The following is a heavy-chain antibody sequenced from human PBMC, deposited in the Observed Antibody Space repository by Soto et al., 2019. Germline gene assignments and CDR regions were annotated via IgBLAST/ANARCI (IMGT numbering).Heavy chain of an antibody. V-gene: IGHV3-21*01. J-gene: IGHJ3*02. CDR1: GFTFSSYS. CDR3: ARSIAVAVAFDI. Sequence: GGSLRLSCAASGFTFSSYSMNWVRQAPGKGLEWVSSISSSSSYIYYADSVKGRFTISRDNAKNSLYLQMNSLRAEDTAVYYCARSIAVAVAFDIWGQGTMVTVPS. D-gene: IGHD6-19*01. CDR2: ISSSSSYI.